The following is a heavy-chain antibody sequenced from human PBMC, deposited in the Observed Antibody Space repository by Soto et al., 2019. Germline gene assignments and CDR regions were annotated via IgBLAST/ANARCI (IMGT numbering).Heavy chain of an antibody. J-gene: IGHJ4*02. CDR2: ISYDGSNK. D-gene: IGHD2-21*02. V-gene: IGHV3-30*18. CDR1: GFTVSTYG. Sequence: GGSLRLSCAASGFTVSTYGMHWVRQAPGKGLEWVAVISYDGSNKYYADSVKGRFTISRDNSKNTLYLQMNSLRAEDTAVYYCAKVQGLLSDSVVDYWGQGTLVTVSS. CDR3: AKVQGLLSDSVVDY.